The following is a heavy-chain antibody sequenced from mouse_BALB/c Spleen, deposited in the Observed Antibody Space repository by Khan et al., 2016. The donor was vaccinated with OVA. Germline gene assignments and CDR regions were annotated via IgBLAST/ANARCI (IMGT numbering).Heavy chain of an antibody. V-gene: IGHV2-3*01. CDR2: IWGDGST. CDR1: GFSLSSYG. D-gene: IGHD1-3*01. J-gene: IGHJ4*01. CDR3: AKWDNSYYAMDY. Sequence: VQLVESGPGLVAPSQSLSITCTVSGFSLSSYGVNWVHQPPGKGLEWLGVIWGDGSTNYHSALKSRLNINKDNSKSQVFLKLNSLQTDDTATYFCAKWDNSYYAMDYWGQGTSVTVSS.